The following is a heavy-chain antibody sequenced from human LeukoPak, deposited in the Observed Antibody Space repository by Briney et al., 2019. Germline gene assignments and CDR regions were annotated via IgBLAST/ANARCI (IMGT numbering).Heavy chain of an antibody. CDR3: ARVVSSGGWYFDY. CDR1: GFRISNSW. Sequence: GGSLRLSCEASGFRISNSWMTWVRQSPGRGLEWVGRIKSKTDGGTTDYAAPVKGRFTISRDDSKNTLYLQMNSLRAEDTAVYYCARVVSSGGWYFDYWGQGTLVTVSS. D-gene: IGHD6-19*01. J-gene: IGHJ4*02. V-gene: IGHV3-15*01. CDR2: IKSKTDGGTT.